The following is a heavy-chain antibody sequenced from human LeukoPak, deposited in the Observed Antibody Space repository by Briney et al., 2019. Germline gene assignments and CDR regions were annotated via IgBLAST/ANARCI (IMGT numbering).Heavy chain of an antibody. V-gene: IGHV4-34*01. D-gene: IGHD5-18*01. J-gene: IGHJ5*02. CDR3: ARGHSTAMVTGWVDP. CDR1: GGSFSGYY. Sequence: SETLSLTCAVYGGSFSGYYWSWIRQPPGKGLEWIGEINHSGSTNYNPSLKSRVTISVDTSKNQFSLKLSSVTAADTAVYYCARGHSTAMVTGWVDPWGQGTLVTVSS. CDR2: INHSGST.